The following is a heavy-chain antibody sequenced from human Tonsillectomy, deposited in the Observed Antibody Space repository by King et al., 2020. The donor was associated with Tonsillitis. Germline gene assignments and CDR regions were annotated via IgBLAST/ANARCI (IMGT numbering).Heavy chain of an antibody. D-gene: IGHD3-9*01. J-gene: IGHJ2*01. CDR3: AIQGYDILTDRYFDL. V-gene: IGHV5-51*01. Sequence: DGQLVQSGAEVKKPGESLKISCKGFRYDFSTYWIAWVRQKPGKGLEWMGIIYPGDSNTRYSPSFQGQVTISADKSISTAYLQWSSLKASDTAMYYCAIQGYDILTDRYFDLWGRGTLVTVSS. CDR1: RYDFSTYW. CDR2: IYPGDSNT.